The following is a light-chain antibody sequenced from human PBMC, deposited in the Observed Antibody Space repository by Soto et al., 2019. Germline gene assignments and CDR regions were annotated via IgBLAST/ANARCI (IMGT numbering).Light chain of an antibody. Sequence: QSALTQPASVSGSPGQSITISCTGTSSDVGYYNYVSWYQQHPGKAPKLLIYDVSNRPSGVPDRFSGSKSANTASLTISGLQADDEADYYCSSFTRRSTALYVFGTGTKVTVL. CDR3: SSFTRRSTALYV. CDR1: SSDVGYYNY. J-gene: IGLJ1*01. CDR2: DVS. V-gene: IGLV2-14*03.